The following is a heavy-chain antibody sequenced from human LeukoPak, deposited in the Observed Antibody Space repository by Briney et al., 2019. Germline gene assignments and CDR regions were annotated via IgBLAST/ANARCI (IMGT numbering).Heavy chain of an antibody. CDR3: ARVGDGYNYGVDY. V-gene: IGHV1-69*13. CDR1: GGTFSSYA. Sequence: GASVKVSCKASGGTFSSYAISWVRQAPGQGLEWMGGIIPIFGTANYAQKFQGRVTITADESTSTAYMELSSLRSEDTAAYYCARVGDGYNYGVDYWGQGTLATVSS. D-gene: IGHD5-24*01. J-gene: IGHJ4*02. CDR2: IIPIFGTA.